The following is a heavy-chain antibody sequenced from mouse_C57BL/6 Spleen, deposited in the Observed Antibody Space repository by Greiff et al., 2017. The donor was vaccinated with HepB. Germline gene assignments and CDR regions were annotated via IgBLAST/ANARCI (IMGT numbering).Heavy chain of an antibody. D-gene: IGHD1-1*02. CDR1: GYTFTSYW. CDR2: INPSNGGT. J-gene: IGHJ2*01. CDR3: ARGLRLWGNYFDY. V-gene: IGHV1-53*01. Sequence: QVQLQQSGTELVKPGASVKLSCKASGYTFTSYWMHWVKQRPGQGLEWIGNINPSNGGTNYNDKFKSKATLTVDKSSSTAYMQLSSLTSEDSAVYYCARGLRLWGNYFDYWGQGTTLTVSS.